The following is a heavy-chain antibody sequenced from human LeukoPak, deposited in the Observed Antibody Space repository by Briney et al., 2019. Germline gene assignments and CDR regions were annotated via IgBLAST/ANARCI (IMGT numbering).Heavy chain of an antibody. CDR3: AKDLELRGNWFDP. D-gene: IGHD1-7*01. J-gene: IGHJ5*02. CDR2: ISGSGGST. CDR1: GFTFSSYV. V-gene: IGHV3-23*01. Sequence: GGSLRLSCAASGFTFSSYVMSWVRQAPGKGLEWVSAISGSGGSTYYADSVKGRFTISRDSSKNTLYLQMNSLRAEDTAVYYCAKDLELRGNWFDPWGQGTLVTVSS.